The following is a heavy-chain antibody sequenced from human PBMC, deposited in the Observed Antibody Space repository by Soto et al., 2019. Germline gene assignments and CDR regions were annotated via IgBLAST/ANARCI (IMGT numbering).Heavy chain of an antibody. CDR3: ARHWDESQRGIVLGRGGYYYGLAV. J-gene: IGHJ6*02. CDR2: IYYSGST. D-gene: IGHD3-16*01. V-gene: IGHV4-39*01. CDR1: GGSSSSSTYY. Sequence: SETLALSCTVSGGSSSSSTYYWGWIRQPPGKGLEWIGSIYYSGSTYYNPSLKSRVTISVDTSKNQFSLKLSSVTAADTAVYYCARHWDESQRGIVLGRGGYYYGLAVWGQGTTVTGSS.